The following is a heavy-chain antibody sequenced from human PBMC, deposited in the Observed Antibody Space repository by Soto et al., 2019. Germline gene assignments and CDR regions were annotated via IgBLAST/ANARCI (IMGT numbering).Heavy chain of an antibody. CDR1: GGTFSSYA. D-gene: IGHD3-22*01. CDR3: TNYYDSSGYYHLDY. J-gene: IGHJ4*02. CDR2: IIPIFGTA. Sequence: ASVKVSCKASGGTFSSYAISWVRQAPGQGLEWMGGIIPIFGTANYAQKFQGRVTITADESTSTAYMELSSLRSEDTAVYYCTNYYDSSGYYHLDYWGQGTLVTVSS. V-gene: IGHV1-69*13.